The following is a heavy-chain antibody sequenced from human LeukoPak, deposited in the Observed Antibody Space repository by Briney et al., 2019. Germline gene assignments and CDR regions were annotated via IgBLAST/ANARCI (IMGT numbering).Heavy chain of an antibody. D-gene: IGHD5-12*01. CDR2: INHSGST. V-gene: IGHV4-34*01. CDR1: GGSFSGYY. CDR3: ATWGGYDSNYYYYYGTAV. Sequence: SETLCLTCAVYGGSFSGYYWSWIRQPPGKGLEWIGEINHSGSTNYNPSLESRGTISVDTSKNQFSLKLIPVPAADTAVYYCATWGGYDSNYYYYYGTAVWGQGTTAPVSS. J-gene: IGHJ6*02.